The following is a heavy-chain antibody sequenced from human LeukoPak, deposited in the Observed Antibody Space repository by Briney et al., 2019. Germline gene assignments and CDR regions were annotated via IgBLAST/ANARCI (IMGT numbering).Heavy chain of an antibody. V-gene: IGHV3-23*01. CDR3: AKDETHSSGWAPFDS. D-gene: IGHD6-19*01. Sequence: GGSLRLSCAASGFPFSNHAMSWVRQAPGKGLEWVSAMIGSGSSTYYADSVKGRFTISRDNARNTLFLQMNSLRVEDTAVYYCAKDETHSSGWAPFDSWGQGTLVTVSS. J-gene: IGHJ4*02. CDR1: GFPFSNHA. CDR2: MIGSGSST.